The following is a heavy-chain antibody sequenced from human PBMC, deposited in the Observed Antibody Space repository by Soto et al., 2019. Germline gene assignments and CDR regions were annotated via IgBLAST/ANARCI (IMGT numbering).Heavy chain of an antibody. Sequence: QVQLVQSGAEVKKPGSSVKVSCKASGGTFSSYAISWVRQAPGQGLEWMGGIIPIFGTANYAQKFQGRVTSTADESTSTAYMELSSLRSEDTAVYYCAAKHITIFGVVINVYYFDYWGQGTLVTVSS. D-gene: IGHD3-3*01. J-gene: IGHJ4*02. V-gene: IGHV1-69*12. CDR1: GGTFSSYA. CDR2: IIPIFGTA. CDR3: AAKHITIFGVVINVYYFDY.